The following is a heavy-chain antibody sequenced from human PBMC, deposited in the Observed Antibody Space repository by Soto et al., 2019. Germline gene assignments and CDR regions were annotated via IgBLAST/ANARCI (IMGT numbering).Heavy chain of an antibody. J-gene: IGHJ6*03. Sequence: QVQLQESGPGLVKPSGTLSLTCAVSSGSISSSNWWSWVRQPPGKGLEWIGEIYHSGSTNYNPSLKSRVTISVDKSKNQFSLKLSSVTAADTAVYYCARDATYGGIAASTPHYYMDVWGKGTTVTVSS. D-gene: IGHD6-13*01. CDR3: ARDATYGGIAASTPHYYMDV. CDR1: SGSISSSNW. V-gene: IGHV4-4*02. CDR2: IYHSGST.